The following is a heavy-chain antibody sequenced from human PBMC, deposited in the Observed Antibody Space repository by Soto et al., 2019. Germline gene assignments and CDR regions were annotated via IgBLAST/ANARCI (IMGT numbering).Heavy chain of an antibody. Sequence: GESLKISCQGSGYSFTSYWIGWVRQMPGKGLEWMGIIYPGDSDTRYSPSFQGQVTISADKSISTAYLQWSSLKASDTAMYYCAREPNGYDVWSGYFWFDPWGQGTLVTVSS. CDR2: IYPGDSDT. J-gene: IGHJ5*02. CDR1: GYSFTSYW. D-gene: IGHD3-3*01. V-gene: IGHV5-51*01. CDR3: AREPNGYDVWSGYFWFDP.